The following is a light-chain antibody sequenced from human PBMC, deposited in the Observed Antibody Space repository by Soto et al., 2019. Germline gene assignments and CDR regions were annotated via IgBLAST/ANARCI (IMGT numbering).Light chain of an antibody. Sequence: QSVLMQPPSVSAAPGQKVTISCSGSSSNIGNNYVSWYQQLPGTAPKLLIYDNNKRPSGIPDRFSGSKSGTSATLGITGLQTWDEADYYCGTWDSSLSAVVFGGGTQLTVL. CDR3: GTWDSSLSAVV. CDR2: DNN. V-gene: IGLV1-51*01. J-gene: IGLJ2*01. CDR1: SSNIGNNY.